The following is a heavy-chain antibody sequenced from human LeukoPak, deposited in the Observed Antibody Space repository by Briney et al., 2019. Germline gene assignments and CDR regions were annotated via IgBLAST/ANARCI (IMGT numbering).Heavy chain of an antibody. D-gene: IGHD5-18*01. CDR1: GFTFSSYA. Sequence: PGGSLGLSCAASGFTFSSYAMHWVRQAPGKGLEWVAVISYDGSNKYYADSVKGRFTISRDNSRNTLYLQMNSLRAEDTALYYCARDWEEGGYSYGYYSFWGQGTLVTVSS. J-gene: IGHJ4*02. V-gene: IGHV3-30-3*01. CDR2: ISYDGSNK. CDR3: ARDWEEGGYSYGYYSF.